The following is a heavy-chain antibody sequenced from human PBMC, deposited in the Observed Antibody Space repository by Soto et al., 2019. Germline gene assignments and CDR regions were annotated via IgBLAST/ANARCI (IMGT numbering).Heavy chain of an antibody. CDR1: GGTFSSYT. Sequence: QVQLVQSGAEVKKPGSSVKVSCKASGGTFSSYTISWVRQAPGQGLEWMGRIIPILGIANYAQKFQGRVTITADKSTSTAYMELSSLRSEDTAVYYCAREPGVGTIDYWGQGTLVTVSS. J-gene: IGHJ4*02. D-gene: IGHD1-1*01. CDR2: IIPILGIA. V-gene: IGHV1-69*08. CDR3: AREPGVGTIDY.